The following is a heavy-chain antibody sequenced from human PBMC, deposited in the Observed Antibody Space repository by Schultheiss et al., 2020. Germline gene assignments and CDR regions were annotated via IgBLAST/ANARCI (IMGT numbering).Heavy chain of an antibody. D-gene: IGHD2-2*01. CDR2: IYYSGST. V-gene: IGHV4-59*08. CDR1: GGSISSYY. Sequence: SETLSLTCTVSGGSISSYYWSWIRQPPGKGLEWIGYIYYSGSTNYNPSLKSRVTISVDTSKNQFSLKLSSVTAADTAVYYCARTIVVVPASNYYYNMDVWGQGTTVTVSS. J-gene: IGHJ6*02. CDR3: ARTIVVVPASNYYYNMDV.